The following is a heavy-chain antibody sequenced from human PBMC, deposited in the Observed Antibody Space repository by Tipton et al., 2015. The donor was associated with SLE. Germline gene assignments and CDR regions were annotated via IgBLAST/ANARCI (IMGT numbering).Heavy chain of an antibody. V-gene: IGHV4-59*11. D-gene: IGHD2-2*01. CDR1: GGSITNHY. Sequence: TLSLTCTASGGSITNHYWNWIRQPPGKGLEWIGYIHYSGTTHDNPSLKSRVTMSVDTSQNQFSLKLSSMTAADTAVYYCARTVVPAAMGAFDIWGQGTMVTVSS. J-gene: IGHJ3*02. CDR2: IHYSGTT. CDR3: ARTVVPAAMGAFDI.